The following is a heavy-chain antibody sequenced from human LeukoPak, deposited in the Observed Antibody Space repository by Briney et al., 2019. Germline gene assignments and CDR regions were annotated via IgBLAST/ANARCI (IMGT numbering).Heavy chain of an antibody. D-gene: IGHD6-6*01. CDR2: INSRGTTI. J-gene: IGHJ4*02. Sequence: GGSLRLSCAASGFIFGSYSMNWVRQAPGKGLEWVSYINSRGTTIYYTDSVKGRFTISRDNAKNSLYLQMNSLRAEDTALYYCARVGRHEYSSLFDYWGQGTLVTVSS. CDR1: GFIFGSYS. CDR3: ARVGRHEYSSLFDY. V-gene: IGHV3-48*04.